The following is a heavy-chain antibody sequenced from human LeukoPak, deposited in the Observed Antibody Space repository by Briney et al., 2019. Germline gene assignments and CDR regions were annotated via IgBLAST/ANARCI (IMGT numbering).Heavy chain of an antibody. CDR1: GYTFTSCY. J-gene: IGHJ5*02. CDR3: ARDGRYCSGGSCPHWFDP. CDR2: INPNSGGT. Sequence: ASVKVSCKASGYTFTSCYMHWVRQAPGQGLEWMGWINPNSGGTNYAQKFQGRVTMTRDTSISTAYMELSRLRSDDTAVYYCARDGRYCSGGSCPHWFDPWGQGTLVTVSS. D-gene: IGHD2-15*01. V-gene: IGHV1-2*02.